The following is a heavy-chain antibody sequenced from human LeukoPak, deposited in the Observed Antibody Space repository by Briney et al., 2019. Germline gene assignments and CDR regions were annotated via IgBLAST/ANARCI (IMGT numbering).Heavy chain of an antibody. D-gene: IGHD3-10*01. CDR3: ANLWFGELGAVYFDY. Sequence: GGSLRLSCAASGFRFSNYAMSWVRQAPGKGLEWVSGIGGSGSSRYYADSVKGRVTISRDNSKYTLYLKMNSLRAEVKAVYYCANLWFGELGAVYFDYWGQVILVTVSS. J-gene: IGHJ4*02. V-gene: IGHV3-23*01. CDR2: IGGSGSSR. CDR1: GFRFSNYA.